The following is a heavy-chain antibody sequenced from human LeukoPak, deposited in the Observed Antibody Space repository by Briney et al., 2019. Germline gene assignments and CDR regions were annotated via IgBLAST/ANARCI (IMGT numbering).Heavy chain of an antibody. CDR2: IYYSGST. D-gene: IGHD4-17*01. J-gene: IGHJ5*02. V-gene: IGHV4-59*01. CDR1: GGSISSYY. Sequence: PSETLSLTCTVSGGSISSYYWSWIRQPPEKGLEWIGYIYYSGSTNYNPSLKSRVTISVDTSKNQFSLKLSSVTAADTAVYYCARGYGDYLNWFDPWGQGTLVTVSS. CDR3: ARGYGDYLNWFDP.